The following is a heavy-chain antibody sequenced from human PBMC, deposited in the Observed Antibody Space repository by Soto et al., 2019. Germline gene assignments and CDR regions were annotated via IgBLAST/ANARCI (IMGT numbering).Heavy chain of an antibody. J-gene: IGHJ4*02. CDR2: IYPSGST. D-gene: IGHD5-12*01. CDR1: GGSISGHS. Sequence: SETLSLTCTVSGGSISGHSWIWIRQPAGRGLEWIGHIYPSGSTSYNPSLRSRVTMSLDTSKNQIFLNLTSVTAADTAVFYCVRGRSYSVYDFWGPGTLVTVSS. V-gene: IGHV4-4*07. CDR3: VRGRSYSVYDF.